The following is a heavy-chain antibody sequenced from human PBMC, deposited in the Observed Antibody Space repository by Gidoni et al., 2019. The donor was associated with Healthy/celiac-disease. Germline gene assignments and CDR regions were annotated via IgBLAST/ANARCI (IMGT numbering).Heavy chain of an antibody. D-gene: IGHD2-2*01. CDR3: ARWDIVVVPAATIPYYYYYGMDV. V-gene: IGHV1-69*01. CDR2: IIPIFGTA. J-gene: IGHJ6*02. Sequence: QVQLVQSGAEVKKPGSSVKVSCKASGGTFSSYAISWVRQAPGQGLEWMGGIIPIFGTANYAQKFQSRVTITADESTSTAYMELSSLRSEDTAVYYCARWDIVVVPAATIPYYYYYGMDVWGQGTTVTVSS. CDR1: GGTFSSYA.